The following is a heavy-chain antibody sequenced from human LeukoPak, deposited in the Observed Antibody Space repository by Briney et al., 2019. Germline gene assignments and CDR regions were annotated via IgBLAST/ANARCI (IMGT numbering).Heavy chain of an antibody. CDR3: ATTGHYYDSNGYLNY. D-gene: IGHD3-22*01. V-gene: IGHV3-30*02. CDR2: IRYDGSNK. CDR1: GVTFSSYG. J-gene: IGHJ4*02. Sequence: PGGSLRLSCAASGVTFSSYGMHWVRQAPGKGLEWVAFIRYDGSNKYYADSVKGRFTISRDNSKNTLYLQMNSLRAEDTAVYYCATTGHYYDSNGYLNYWGQGTLVTVSS.